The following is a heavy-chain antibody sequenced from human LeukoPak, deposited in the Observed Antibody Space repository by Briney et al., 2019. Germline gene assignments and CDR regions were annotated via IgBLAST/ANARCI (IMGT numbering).Heavy chain of an antibody. Sequence: RGGSLTLSCAASGFTLTSYDMSWVRRAPGKGREWVSAMRGSGDSTNYADSVKGRFTISRDSSKNTVYLQMNSLRADDTAVYYCTKDLRGWSNYWGQGTLVTVSS. D-gene: IGHD3-22*01. CDR3: TKDLRGWSNY. J-gene: IGHJ4*02. CDR1: GFTLTSYD. V-gene: IGHV3-23*01. CDR2: MRGSGDST.